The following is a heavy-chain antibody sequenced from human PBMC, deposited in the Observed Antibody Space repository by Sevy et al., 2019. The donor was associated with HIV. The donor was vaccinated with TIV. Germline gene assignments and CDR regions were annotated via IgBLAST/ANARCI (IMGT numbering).Heavy chain of an antibody. CDR2: IGGSGVST. J-gene: IGHJ3*02. CDR1: GFPFSSYA. D-gene: IGHD5-18*01. Sequence: GGSLRLSCAASGFPFSSYAMSWVRQAPGKGLEWVSAIGGSGVSTYYADSVKGRFTISRENSKNTLYLQMNSLRAEDTDVYYCAKDRAAMVGDAFDIWGQGTMVTVSS. CDR3: AKDRAAMVGDAFDI. V-gene: IGHV3-23*01.